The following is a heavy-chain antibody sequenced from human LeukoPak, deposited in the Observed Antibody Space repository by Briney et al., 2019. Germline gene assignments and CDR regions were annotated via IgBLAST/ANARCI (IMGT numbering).Heavy chain of an antibody. CDR2: MDSDGAAT. Sequence: PGGSLRLSCEASGFTFSRYWMHWVRQAPGKGLMWVSRMDSDGAATTYADFVKGRFTISRDNAKNTVYLQMNSLRVDDTAIYYCERDYGAWGQGTLVTVS. V-gene: IGHV3-74*03. J-gene: IGHJ5*02. CDR3: ERDYGA. CDR1: GFTFSRYW. D-gene: IGHD4/OR15-4a*01.